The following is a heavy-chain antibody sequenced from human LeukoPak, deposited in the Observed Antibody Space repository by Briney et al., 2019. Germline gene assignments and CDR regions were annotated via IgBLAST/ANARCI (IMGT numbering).Heavy chain of an antibody. V-gene: IGHV4-39*01. D-gene: IGHD3-10*01. Sequence: SETLSLTCTVSGGSISSGSYYWGWIRQPPGKGLEWIATIYYSGSAYYNPSLKSRVTISVDTSKNQFSLKLSSVTAADTAMYYCARQYGKITMVRGVIGDDYWGQGTLVTVSS. CDR2: IYYSGSA. CDR3: ARQYGKITMVRGVIGDDY. J-gene: IGHJ4*02. CDR1: GGSISSGSYY.